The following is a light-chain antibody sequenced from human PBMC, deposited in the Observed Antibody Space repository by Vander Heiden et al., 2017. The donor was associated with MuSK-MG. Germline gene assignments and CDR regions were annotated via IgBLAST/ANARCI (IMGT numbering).Light chain of an antibody. J-gene: IGLJ3*02. V-gene: IGLV1-51*01. CDR2: DNN. Sequence: QSVLTQPPSVSASPGHKVTISCSGSSPNIGNNYASWYQHLPGTAPKLLIYDNNKRPSGIPDRFSGSRSGTSATLDITGLQTGDEADYYCGTWDSSLSEGVFGGGTKLTVL. CDR1: SPNIGNNY. CDR3: GTWDSSLSEGV.